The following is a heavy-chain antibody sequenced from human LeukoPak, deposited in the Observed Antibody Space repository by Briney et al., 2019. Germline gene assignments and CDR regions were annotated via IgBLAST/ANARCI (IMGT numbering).Heavy chain of an antibody. CDR2: IKQDGSEK. CDR1: GFTFSSYW. D-gene: IGHD3-22*01. Sequence: GGSLRLSCAASGFTFSSYWMSWVRQAPGEGLEWVANIKQDGSEKYYVDSVKGRFTISRDNAKNSLYLQMNSLRAEDTAVYYCARDGIVVAQADAFDIWGQGTMVTVSS. CDR3: ARDGIVVAQADAFDI. J-gene: IGHJ3*02. V-gene: IGHV3-7*01.